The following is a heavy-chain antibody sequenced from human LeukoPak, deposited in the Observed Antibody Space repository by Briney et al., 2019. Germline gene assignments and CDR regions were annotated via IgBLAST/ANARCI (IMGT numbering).Heavy chain of an antibody. CDR3: ARAPLGAASVYYFDY. V-gene: IGHV4-59*01. CDR2: IYYSGST. D-gene: IGHD1-26*01. CDR1: GGSISSYY. Sequence: KPSETLSLTCTVSGGSISSYYWSWIRQPPGKGLEWIGYIYYSGSTNYNPSLKSRVTISVDTSKNQFSLKLSSVTAADTAVYYCARAPLGAASVYYFDYWGQGTLVTVSS. J-gene: IGHJ4*02.